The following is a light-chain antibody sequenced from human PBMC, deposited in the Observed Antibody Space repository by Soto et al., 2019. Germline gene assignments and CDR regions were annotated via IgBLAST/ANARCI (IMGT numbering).Light chain of an antibody. CDR1: SSNIGAGYD. V-gene: IGLV1-40*01. J-gene: IGLJ2*01. CDR3: QSYDSSLSGSI. Sequence: QSVLTQPPSVSGAPGQRVTISCTGSSSNIGAGYDVHWYQQLPGTAPKLLIFGNSNRPSGVPDRFSGSKSGTSASLAITGLQVEDEADYYCQSYDSSLSGSIFGGGTKLTVL. CDR2: GNS.